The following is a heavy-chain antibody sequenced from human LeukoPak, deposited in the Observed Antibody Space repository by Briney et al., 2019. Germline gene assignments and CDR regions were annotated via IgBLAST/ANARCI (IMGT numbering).Heavy chain of an antibody. Sequence: GGSLRLSCAASAFTFSNYDMHWVRQAPGTGLEWVAFIRYDGTNKYYADSVKGRFTISRDNAKNSLYLQMNSLRAEDTAVYYCARDSAYYYGSGSSADFDYWGQGTLVTVSS. CDR2: IRYDGTNK. D-gene: IGHD3-10*01. CDR3: ARDSAYYYGSGSSADFDY. CDR1: AFTFSNYD. J-gene: IGHJ4*02. V-gene: IGHV3-30*02.